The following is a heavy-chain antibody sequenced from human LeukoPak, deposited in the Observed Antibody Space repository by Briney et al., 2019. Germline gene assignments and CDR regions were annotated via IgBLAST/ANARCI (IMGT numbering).Heavy chain of an antibody. V-gene: IGHV1-18*01. J-gene: IGHJ5*02. CDR2: ISAYNGNT. D-gene: IGHD3-16*02. CDR3: ARGPPGLRLGELSPNWFDP. CDR1: GGTFSSYA. Sequence: GASVKVSCKASGGTFSSYAISWVRQAPGQGLEWMGWISAYNGNTNYAQKLQGRVTMTTDTSTSTAYMELRSLRSDDTAVYYCARGPPGLRLGELSPNWFDPWGQGTLVTVSS.